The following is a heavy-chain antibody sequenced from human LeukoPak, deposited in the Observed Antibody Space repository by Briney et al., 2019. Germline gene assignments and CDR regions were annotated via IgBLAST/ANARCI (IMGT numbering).Heavy chain of an antibody. D-gene: IGHD6-13*01. Sequence: GTLRLSCSASRFTFSSYAMHWVRQAPAKGLEYVSAISSNGGSTYYADSVKGRFTISRDNSKNSLCLQMSSLRAEDTAVYYCVKSSSTWSQFEYFHHWGQGTLVTVSS. CDR1: RFTFSSYA. CDR3: VKSSSTWSQFEYFHH. J-gene: IGHJ1*01. V-gene: IGHV3-64D*06. CDR2: ISSNGGST.